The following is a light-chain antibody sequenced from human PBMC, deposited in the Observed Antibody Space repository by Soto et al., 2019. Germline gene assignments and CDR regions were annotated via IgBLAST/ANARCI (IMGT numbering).Light chain of an antibody. Sequence: EIVMTQSPATLSLSPGERATFSFSASQSLTTDLAWYQQKPGQAPRLLIYDASSRATGIPARFTGSGSGTDFTLTISSLEPEDFAVYYCQQRSSWPPYTFGQGTKVDIK. CDR3: QQRSSWPPYT. V-gene: IGKV3-11*01. CDR2: DAS. CDR1: QSLTTD. J-gene: IGKJ2*01.